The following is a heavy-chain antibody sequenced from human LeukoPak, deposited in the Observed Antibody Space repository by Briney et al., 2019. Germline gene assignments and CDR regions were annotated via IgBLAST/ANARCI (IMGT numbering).Heavy chain of an antibody. CDR2: INPNSGVT. D-gene: IGHD6-13*01. CDR1: GYTFTGYY. Sequence: ASVKVSCKASGYTFTGYYMHCVRRAPGQGLEWMLCINPNSGVTNYAQKFQGRVTMTRDTSISTAYMELSRLRSDDTAVSYVAREGRSNFDYWGQGTLVTVSS. J-gene: IGHJ4*02. CDR3: AREGRSNFDY. V-gene: IGHV1-2*02.